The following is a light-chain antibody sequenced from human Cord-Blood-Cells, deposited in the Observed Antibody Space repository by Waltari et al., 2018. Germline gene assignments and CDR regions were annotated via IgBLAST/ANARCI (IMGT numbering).Light chain of an antibody. CDR2: AAS. V-gene: IGKV1-8*01. J-gene: IGKJ5*01. CDR1: QGISSY. Sequence: AIRMTQSPSSFSASTGDRVTITCRASQGISSYLAWYQQKPGKAPKLLIYAASTLQSGVPSRFSGSGSGTDFTLTISCLQSEDFATYYCQQYYSYPPIIFGQGTRLEIK. CDR3: QQYYSYPPII.